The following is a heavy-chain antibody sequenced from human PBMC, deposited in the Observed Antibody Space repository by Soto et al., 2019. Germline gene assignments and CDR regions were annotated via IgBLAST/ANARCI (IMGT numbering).Heavy chain of an antibody. D-gene: IGHD1-7*01. CDR3: VRRVSGNYDY. J-gene: IGHJ4*02. Sequence: EVQLAESGGGMVQPGGSLRLSCVASGFTFSSYDMHWVRQATGKGLEYVSSISSNGGTTYYGNSVKGRFTTSRDNSKNTLYLQTGSLIGEDMAVYYCVRRVSGNYDYWGQGTLVTVSS. CDR2: ISSNGGTT. CDR1: GFTFSSYD. V-gene: IGHV3-64*01.